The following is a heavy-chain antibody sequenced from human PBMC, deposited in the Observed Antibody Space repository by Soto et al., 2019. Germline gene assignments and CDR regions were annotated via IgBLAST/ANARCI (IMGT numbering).Heavy chain of an antibody. Sequence: ASVKVSCKASGYTFTSYGISWVRQAPGKGLEWMGWISAYNGNTNYAQKLQGRVTMTTDTSTSTAYMELRSLRSDDTAVYYCARDLLERHGYSDAFDIWGQGTMVTVSS. D-gene: IGHD1-1*01. CDR2: ISAYNGNT. CDR1: GYTFTSYG. V-gene: IGHV1-18*01. CDR3: ARDLLERHGYSDAFDI. J-gene: IGHJ3*02.